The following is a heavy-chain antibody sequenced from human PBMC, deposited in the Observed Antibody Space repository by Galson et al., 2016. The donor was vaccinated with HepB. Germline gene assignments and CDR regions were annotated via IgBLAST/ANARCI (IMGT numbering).Heavy chain of an antibody. CDR3: AKGWVEWLVQDHFDH. J-gene: IGHJ4*02. CDR2: ISYDGRNE. D-gene: IGHD6-19*01. V-gene: IGHV3-30*18. CDR1: GFTFSSYG. Sequence: SLRLSCAASGFTFSSYGIHWVRQAPGKGLEWVAVISYDGRNEYYGDSVKGRFTISRDNSKNSVYLQINSLRTEDTAVYYCAKGWVEWLVQDHFDHWGQGTLVTVSP.